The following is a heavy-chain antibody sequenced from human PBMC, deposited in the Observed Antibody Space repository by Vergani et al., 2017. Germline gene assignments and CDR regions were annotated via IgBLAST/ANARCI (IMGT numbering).Heavy chain of an antibody. J-gene: IGHJ2*01. V-gene: IGHV4-31*03. CDR2: IYYSGST. CDR1: GGSISSGGYY. CDR3: AGDSIRRSSIWSRISSYWYFYL. D-gene: IGHD6-13*01. Sequence: QVQLQESGPGLVKPSQTLSLTCTVSGGSISSGGYYWSWIRQHPGKGLEWIGYIYYSGSTYYNPSLKSRVTISVETSKNQFSLKLSSVTAADTAVYYCAGDSIRRSSIWSRISSYWYFYLWGRGTLVTVSS.